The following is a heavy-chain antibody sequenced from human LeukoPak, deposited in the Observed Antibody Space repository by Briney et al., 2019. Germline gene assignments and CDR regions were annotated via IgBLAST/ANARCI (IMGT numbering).Heavy chain of an antibody. CDR1: GGSFSGYY. D-gene: IGHD3-22*01. CDR3: ATETTYYYGSSGPTHWFDP. V-gene: IGHV4-34*01. J-gene: IGHJ5*02. CDR2: INHSGST. Sequence: PSETLSLTCAVYGGSFSGYYWSWTRQPPGKGLEWIGEINHSGSTNYNPSLKSRVTISVDTSKNQFSLKLSSVTAADTAVYYCATETTYYYGSSGPTHWFDPWGQGTLVTVSS.